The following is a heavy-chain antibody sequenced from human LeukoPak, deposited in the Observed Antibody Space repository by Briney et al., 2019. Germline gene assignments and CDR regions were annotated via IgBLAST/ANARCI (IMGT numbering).Heavy chain of an antibody. J-gene: IGHJ5*02. CDR3: ARVDYDFWSGTENWFDP. CDR2: IYYSGST. Sequence: SETLSLTCTVSGGSISSYYWSWIRQPTGKGLEWIGYIYYSGSTNYNPSLKSRVTISVDTSKNQFSLKLSSVTAADTAVYYCARVDYDFWSGTENWFDPWGQGTLVTVSS. CDR1: GGSISSYY. D-gene: IGHD3-3*01. V-gene: IGHV4-59*01.